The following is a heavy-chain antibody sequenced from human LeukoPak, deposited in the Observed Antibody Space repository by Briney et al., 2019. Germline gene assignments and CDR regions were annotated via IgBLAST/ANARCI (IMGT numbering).Heavy chain of an antibody. CDR1: GGSISSHY. V-gene: IGHV4-59*11. J-gene: IGHJ6*03. D-gene: IGHD2-2*01. CDR2: IYYSGST. Sequence: SETLSLTCTVSGGSISSHYWSWIRQPPGKGLEWIGYIYYSGSTNYNPSLKSRVTISVDTSKNQFSLKLSSVTAADTAVYHCARDRSGVVAKPKTQRAYYYYYYMDVWGKGTTVTVSS. CDR3: ARDRSGVVAKPKTQRAYYYYYYMDV.